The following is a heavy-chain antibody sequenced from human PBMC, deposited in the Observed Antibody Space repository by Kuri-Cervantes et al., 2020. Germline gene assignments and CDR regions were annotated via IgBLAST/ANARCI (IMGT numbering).Heavy chain of an antibody. Sequence: SGPTLVKPTQTLTLTCTFSGFSLNTRGLGVGWIRQPPGKALEWLALIYWDNDRQYSPSLKSRLTITKDTSKNQVVLTMTNMDPADTATYFCARCYRGSLQHWGQGTLVTVSS. CDR3: ARCYRGSLQH. CDR1: GFSLNTRGLG. D-gene: IGHD1-26*01. V-gene: IGHV2-5*02. CDR2: IYWDNDR. J-gene: IGHJ1*01.